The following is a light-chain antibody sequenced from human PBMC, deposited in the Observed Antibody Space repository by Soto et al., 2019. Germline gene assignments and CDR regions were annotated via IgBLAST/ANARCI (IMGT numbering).Light chain of an antibody. CDR2: EVR. CDR3: SSYTSSVTLV. CDR1: SSDVGGYNF. J-gene: IGLJ2*01. V-gene: IGLV2-14*01. Sequence: SALTQPASVSGSPGQSITISCTGTSSDVGGYNFVSWYQQHPGKAPKLMIYEVRNRPSGVSYRFSGSKSGNTASLTISGLQAEDEADYYCSSYTSSVTLVFGGGTKLTVL.